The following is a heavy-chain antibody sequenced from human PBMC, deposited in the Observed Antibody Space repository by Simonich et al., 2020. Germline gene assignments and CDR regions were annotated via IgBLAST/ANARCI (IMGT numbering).Heavy chain of an antibody. V-gene: IGHV3-74*01. J-gene: IGHJ3*02. Sequence: PGKGLVWVSLINSDGSSPSSADSVTGRFTISRNNAKNTLYLQMNSLRAEYTAVYYCARDYSNYEAFDIWGQGTMVTVSS. CDR2: INSDGSSP. CDR3: ARDYSNYEAFDI. D-gene: IGHD4-4*01.